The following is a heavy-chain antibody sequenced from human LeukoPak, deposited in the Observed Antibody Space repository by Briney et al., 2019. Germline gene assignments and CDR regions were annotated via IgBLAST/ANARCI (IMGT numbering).Heavy chain of an antibody. V-gene: IGHV4-59*08. J-gene: IGHJ4*02. CDR3: ARLSSSAWNSFDF. CDR1: GDSISTYH. Sequence: SETLSLTCSVSGDSISTYHWSWIRQAPGKGLEWIGSMSYTGSTDYNPSVKSRVTISVDSSKNQFSLKLSSLTAADTAVYHCARLSSSAWNSFDFWGRGTLVTVSS. D-gene: IGHD2-2*01. CDR2: MSYTGST.